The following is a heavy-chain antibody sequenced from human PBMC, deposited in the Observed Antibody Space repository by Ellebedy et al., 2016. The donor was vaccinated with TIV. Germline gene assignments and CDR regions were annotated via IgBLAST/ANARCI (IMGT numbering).Heavy chain of an antibody. V-gene: IGHV4-59*01. CDR2: IYYSGST. CDR1: GDSISSYY. CDR3: ARGYCSGGSCRPFDY. D-gene: IGHD2-15*01. J-gene: IGHJ4*02. Sequence: SETLSLTCTVSGDSISSYYWSWIRQPPGKGLEWIGYIYYSGSTNYNPSLKSRVTISVDTSKNQFSLKLSSVTAADTAVYYCARGYCSGGSCRPFDYWGQGTLVTVSS.